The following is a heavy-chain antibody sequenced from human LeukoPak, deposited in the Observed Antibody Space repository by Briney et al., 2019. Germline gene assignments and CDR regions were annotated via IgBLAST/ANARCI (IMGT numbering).Heavy chain of an antibody. D-gene: IGHD6-13*01. CDR1: GFTVSSNY. J-gene: IGHJ4*02. Sequence: GGSLRLSCAASGFTVSSNYMSLVRQDPGEGRGWVSVIYSGGSTYYADSVKGRFTISRDNSKNTLYLQMNSLRAEDTAVYYCAKDHRSAAGRGYFDYWGQGTLVTVSS. CDR3: AKDHRSAAGRGYFDY. CDR2: IYSGGST. V-gene: IGHV3-53*01.